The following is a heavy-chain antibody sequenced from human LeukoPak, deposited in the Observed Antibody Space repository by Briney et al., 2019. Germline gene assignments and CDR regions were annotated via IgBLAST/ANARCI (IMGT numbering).Heavy chain of an antibody. J-gene: IGHJ4*02. Sequence: GASVKVSCKASGYTFTSYDINWVRQATGQGLEWMGWMIPNSGNTGYAQKFQGRVTITRNTSISTAYMELSSLRSEDTAVYYCARGITNSGSYSYYFDYWGQGTLVTVSS. CDR3: ARGITNSGSYSYYFDY. CDR1: GYTFTSYD. D-gene: IGHD1-26*01. CDR2: MIPNSGNT. V-gene: IGHV1-8*01.